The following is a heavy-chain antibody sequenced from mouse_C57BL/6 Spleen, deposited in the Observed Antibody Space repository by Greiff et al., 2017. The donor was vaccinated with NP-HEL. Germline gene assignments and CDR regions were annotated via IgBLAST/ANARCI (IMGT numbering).Heavy chain of an antibody. D-gene: IGHD3-2*02. V-gene: IGHV1-15*01. CDR1: GYTFTDYE. CDR3: TREGQLRFAY. CDR2: IDPETGGT. J-gene: IGHJ3*01. Sequence: VKLQQSGAELVRPGASVTLSCKASGYTFTDYEMHWVKQTPVHGLEWIGAIDPETGGTAYNQKFKGKAILTADKSSSTAYMELRSLTSEDSAVYYCTREGQLRFAYWGQGTLVTVSA.